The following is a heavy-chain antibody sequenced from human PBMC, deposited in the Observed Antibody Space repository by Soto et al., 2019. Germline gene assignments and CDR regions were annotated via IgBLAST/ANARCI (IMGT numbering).Heavy chain of an antibody. J-gene: IGHJ6*02. CDR3: ARDPPGGAFSSWYQPYYYGMDV. CDR2: IIPIFGTA. Sequence: SVKVSCKASGGTFSIYAISWVGQSALQGLDGMGGIIPIFGTANYAQKFQGRVTITADKSTSTAYMELSSLRSEDTAVYYCARDPPGGAFSSWYQPYYYGMDVWGQGTTVTVSS. V-gene: IGHV1-69*06. CDR1: GGTFSIYA. D-gene: IGHD6-13*01.